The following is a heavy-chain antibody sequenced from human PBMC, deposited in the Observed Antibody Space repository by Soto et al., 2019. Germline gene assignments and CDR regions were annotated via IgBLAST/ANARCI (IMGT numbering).Heavy chain of an antibody. CDR2: INHSGST. D-gene: IGHD3-3*01. J-gene: IGHJ5*02. Sequence: SETLSLTCAVYGGSFSGYYWSWIRQPPGKGLEWIGEINHSGSTNYNPSLKSRVTISVDTSKNQFSLKLSSVTAADTAVYYCARGPFQGAYYDFWSGYYTGGYNWFDPWGQGTLVTV. V-gene: IGHV4-34*01. CDR3: ARGPFQGAYYDFWSGYYTGGYNWFDP. CDR1: GGSFSGYY.